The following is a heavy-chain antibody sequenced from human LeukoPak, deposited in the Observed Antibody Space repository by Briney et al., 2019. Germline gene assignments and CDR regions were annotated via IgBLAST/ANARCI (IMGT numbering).Heavy chain of an antibody. CDR2: IYSGGST. CDR1: GFTVSSNY. Sequence: PGGSLRLSCAASGFTVSSNYMSWVRQAPGKGLEWVSVIYSGGSTYYADSVKGRFTISRDNSKNTLYLQMNSLRAEDTAVYYCAREAAAGDYYYYYMDVWGKGTTVTVSS. V-gene: IGHV3-53*05. J-gene: IGHJ6*03. CDR3: AREAAAGDYYYYYMDV. D-gene: IGHD6-25*01.